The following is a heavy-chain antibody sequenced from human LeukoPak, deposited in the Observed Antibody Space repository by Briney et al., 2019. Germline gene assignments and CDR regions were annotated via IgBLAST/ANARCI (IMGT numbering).Heavy chain of an antibody. D-gene: IGHD2-15*01. CDR3: ARAGRDCSGGSCYSGWFDP. CDR2: ISYDGTNK. Sequence: GGSLRLSCAASGFIFNSYAMHWVRQAPGKGLEWVAAISYDGTNKYYADSVKGRFTISRDNSKNTLFLQMDSLRAEDTAVYYCARAGRDCSGGSCYSGWFDPWGQGTLVTVSS. CDR1: GFIFNSYA. V-gene: IGHV3-30*04. J-gene: IGHJ5*02.